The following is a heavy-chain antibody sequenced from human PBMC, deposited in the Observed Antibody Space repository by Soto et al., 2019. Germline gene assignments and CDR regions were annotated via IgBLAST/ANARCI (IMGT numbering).Heavy chain of an antibody. J-gene: IGHJ5*02. CDR3: AGQTFTIAAASYGRSNWFDP. D-gene: IGHD6-25*01. CDR1: GGPITSSSHF. V-gene: IGHV4-39*01. CDR2: IYFTGNT. Sequence: SETLSLTCTASGGPITSSSHFGGWVRQPPGKGLEWIGTIYFTGNTYYTPSLKSRLTMSIDTSKNEFSLRLNSVTAADTAVYYCAGQTFTIAAASYGRSNWFDPWGPGTLVTVSS.